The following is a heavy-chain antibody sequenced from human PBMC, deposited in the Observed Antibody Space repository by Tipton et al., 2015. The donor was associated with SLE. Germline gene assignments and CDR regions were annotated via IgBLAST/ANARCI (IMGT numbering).Heavy chain of an antibody. Sequence: TLSLTCTVSGGSVSSGGYYWSWIRQPPGKGLEWIGYIYYSGSTYYNPSLKSRVTISVDTSKNQFSLKLSSVTAADTAVYYCSSVGDYFMDVWGKGTTVTVSS. V-gene: IGHV4-61*08. CDR1: GGSVSSGGYY. CDR3: SSVGDYFMDV. CDR2: IYYSGST. J-gene: IGHJ6*03. D-gene: IGHD1-26*01.